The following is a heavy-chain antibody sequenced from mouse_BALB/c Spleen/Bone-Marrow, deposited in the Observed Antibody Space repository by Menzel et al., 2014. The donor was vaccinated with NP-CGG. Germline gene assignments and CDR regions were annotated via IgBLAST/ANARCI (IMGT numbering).Heavy chain of an antibody. J-gene: IGHJ2*01. D-gene: IGHD2-3*01. Sequence: EVQRVESGGGLIQPGGSPRLSCATSGFTFTDYYMTWVRQPPGKALEWLGFIRNKANDYTTEYSASVKGRFTISRDNSQSILYPQMNTLRAEDSATYYCARDMGGLLFDYWGQGTTLTVSS. CDR2: IRNKANDYTT. CDR3: ARDMGGLLFDY. CDR1: GFTFTDYY. V-gene: IGHV7-3*02.